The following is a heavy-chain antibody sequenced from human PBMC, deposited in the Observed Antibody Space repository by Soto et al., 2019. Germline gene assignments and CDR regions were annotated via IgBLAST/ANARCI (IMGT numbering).Heavy chain of an antibody. V-gene: IGHV3-30*18. Sequence: GGSLRLSCAASGFTFSSYGMHWVRQAPGKGLEWVAVISYDGSNKYYADSVKGRVTISRDNSKNTLYLQMNSLRAEDTAVYYCAKDPHCSSTSCYTGYFQHWGQGTLVTVSS. J-gene: IGHJ1*01. D-gene: IGHD2-2*02. CDR1: GFTFSSYG. CDR3: AKDPHCSSTSCYTGYFQH. CDR2: ISYDGSNK.